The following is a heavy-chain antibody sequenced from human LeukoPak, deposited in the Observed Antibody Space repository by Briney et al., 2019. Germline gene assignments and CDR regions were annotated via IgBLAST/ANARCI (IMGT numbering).Heavy chain of an antibody. CDR1: GGTFSRNA. D-gene: IGHD1-26*01. CDR3: AREEWELGSAFDI. Sequence: ASVKVSCKASGGTFSRNAISWVRQAPGQGLEWMGQVIPMFATSKYAQKFQGRLTITADKSTSTAYMELSSLRSGDTAVYYCAREEWELGSAFDIWGQGTRVTVSS. J-gene: IGHJ3*02. V-gene: IGHV1-69*06. CDR2: VIPMFATS.